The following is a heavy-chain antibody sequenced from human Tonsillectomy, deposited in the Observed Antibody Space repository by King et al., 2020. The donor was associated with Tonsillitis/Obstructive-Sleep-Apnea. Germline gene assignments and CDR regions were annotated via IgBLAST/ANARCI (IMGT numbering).Heavy chain of an antibody. Sequence: QLQESGPGLVKPSETLSLTCTVSGGSISTSSYYWGWIRQPPGKGLAWIGTASYSGSTYYNPSLKSRVTISVDTSKNQFSLRLSSVTAADTSVYYCARGRYFDWPHGVPHDQWGQGILVTVSS. J-gene: IGHJ5*02. V-gene: IGHV4-39*02. CDR3: ARGRYFDWPHGVPHDQ. D-gene: IGHD3-9*01. CDR2: ASYSGST. CDR1: GGSISTSSYY.